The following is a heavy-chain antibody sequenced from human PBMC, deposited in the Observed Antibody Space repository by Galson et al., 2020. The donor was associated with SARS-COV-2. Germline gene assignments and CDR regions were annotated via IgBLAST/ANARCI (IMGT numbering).Heavy chain of an antibody. CDR1: GGTFDNYA. CDR3: ARGMVGPTNYSEAMDV. J-gene: IGHJ6*02. Sequence: SVKVSCKTSGGTFDNYAISWVRQAPGQGLEWMGGIIPIFGTANYAQKVRGGVTISADKSTSTVYMELSNLRSVDTAVYYCARGMVGPTNYSEAMDVLGQGTGVSVS. CDR2: IIPIFGTA. D-gene: IGHD2-8*01. V-gene: IGHV1-69*06.